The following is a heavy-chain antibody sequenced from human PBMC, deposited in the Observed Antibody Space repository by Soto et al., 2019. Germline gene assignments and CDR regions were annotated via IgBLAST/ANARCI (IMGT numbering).Heavy chain of an antibody. J-gene: IGHJ5*02. D-gene: IGHD5-12*01. V-gene: IGHV3-23*01. CDR3: ATDRTWDSGYEINLFGP. CDR1: GFTFSSYA. CDR2: ISGSGGST. Sequence: EVQLLESGGGLVQPGGSLRLSCAASGFTFSSYAMSWVRQAPGKGLEWVSAISGSGGSTYYADSVKGRFTISRDNFKNTRYLQSISMRAEDTAVYYWATDRTWDSGYEINLFGPWCERTLVTVSS.